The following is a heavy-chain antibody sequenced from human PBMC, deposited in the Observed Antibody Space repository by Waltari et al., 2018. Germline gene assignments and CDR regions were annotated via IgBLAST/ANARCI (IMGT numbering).Heavy chain of an antibody. V-gene: IGHV4-38-2*01. CDR3: ARVRIQLWYIDY. CDR1: GYSISSGYY. Sequence: QVQLQESGPGLVKPSETLSLTCAVSGYSISSGYYWGWIRQPPGKGLEWIGSIYHSGGTYYNPSLKSRVTISVDTSKNQFSLKLSSVTAADTAVYYCARVRIQLWYIDYWGQGTLVTVSS. J-gene: IGHJ4*02. CDR2: IYHSGGT. D-gene: IGHD5-18*01.